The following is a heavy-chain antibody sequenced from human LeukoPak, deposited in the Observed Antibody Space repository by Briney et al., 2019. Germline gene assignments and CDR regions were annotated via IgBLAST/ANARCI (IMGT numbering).Heavy chain of an antibody. CDR3: ARSPPSGYYYYGMDV. CDR1: GGSISSYY. CDR2: IYTSGST. V-gene: IGHV4-4*07. J-gene: IGHJ6*02. Sequence: SETLSLTCXVSGGSISSYYWSWLRQPAGKGLEWIGRIYTSGSTNYNPSLKSRVTMSVDASKNQFSLKLSSVTAADTAVYYCARSPPSGYYYYGMDVWGQGTTVTVSS. D-gene: IGHD3-22*01.